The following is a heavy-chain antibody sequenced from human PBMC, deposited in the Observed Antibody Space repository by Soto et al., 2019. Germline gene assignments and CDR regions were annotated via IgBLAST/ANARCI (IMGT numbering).Heavy chain of an antibody. J-gene: IGHJ4*02. CDR3: ARRNLYYDSSGYYSVFFDY. CDR1: GGSISSGDYY. V-gene: IGHV4-30-4*01. D-gene: IGHD3-22*01. CDR2: IYYSGST. Sequence: SETLSLTCTVSGGSISSGDYYWSWIRQPPGKGLEWIGYIYYSGSTYYNPSLKSRVTISVDTSKNQFSLKLSSVTAADTAVYYCARRNLYYDSSGYYSVFFDYCGQGTLVIGSS.